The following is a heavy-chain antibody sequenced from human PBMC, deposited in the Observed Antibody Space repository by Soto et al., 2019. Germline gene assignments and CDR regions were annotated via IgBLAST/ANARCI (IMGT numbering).Heavy chain of an antibody. D-gene: IGHD6-13*01. J-gene: IGHJ6*02. CDR2: ISFDGSHK. CDR3: VRDGWAQQVDSFYYYGLEV. Sequence: QGQLVESGGGLAQPGRSLRLSCAASGFSFGSYGMHWVRQAPGKGLDWVAVISFDGSHKYYADSVKGRFTISRDNSKNPLALRLDSLTTEDTAIYYRVRDGWAQQVDSFYYYGLEVWGQGTMVTVSS. V-gene: IGHV3-30*03. CDR1: GFSFGSYG.